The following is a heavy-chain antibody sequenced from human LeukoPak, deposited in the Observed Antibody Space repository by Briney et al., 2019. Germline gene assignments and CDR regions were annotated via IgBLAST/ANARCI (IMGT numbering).Heavy chain of an antibody. D-gene: IGHD6-6*01. CDR1: GGSINNYY. Sequence: SETLSLTCTVSGGSINNYYWTWIRQPPGKGLEWIGNIYYSVSTNYNPSLKSRVTISVDMSKNQFSLNVTSVTTADTAVYYCARGGRSSHFQLWGQGTLVTVSS. V-gene: IGHV4-59*01. CDR3: ARGGRSSHFQL. J-gene: IGHJ1*01. CDR2: IYYSVST.